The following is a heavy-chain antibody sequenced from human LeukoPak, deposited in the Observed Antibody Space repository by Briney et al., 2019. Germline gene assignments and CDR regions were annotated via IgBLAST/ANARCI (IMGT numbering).Heavy chain of an antibody. J-gene: IGHJ4*02. CDR1: DFTFDFYW. CDR2: ILPDGSQK. D-gene: IGHD2-2*01. V-gene: IGHV3-7*01. Sequence: PGGSLRLSCVASDFTFDFYWMTWVRQAPGKGLEWLANILPDGSQKYYADSVKGRFTISRDNPKNSLYLQINNLRAEDTAVYYCGRLAHNAWYAIDFWGQGTLVTVSS. CDR3: GRLAHNAWYAIDF.